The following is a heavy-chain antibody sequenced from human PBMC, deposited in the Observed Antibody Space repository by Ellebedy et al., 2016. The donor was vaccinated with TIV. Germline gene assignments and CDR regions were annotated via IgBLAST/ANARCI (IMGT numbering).Heavy chain of an antibody. J-gene: IGHJ6*03. CDR2: ISAYNGDI. CDR3: ARVSVDVVIGYHYFYMDI. V-gene: IGHV1-18*01. CDR1: AYTFTSFC. Sequence: ASVKVSCXASAYTFTSFCLSWVRQAPGQGLEWMGWISAYNGDINYAQNFQGRVAMTTDTATSTVYVDLRSLRSDDTAVYYCARVSVDVVIGYHYFYMDIWGKGTTVTVSS. D-gene: IGHD6-6*01.